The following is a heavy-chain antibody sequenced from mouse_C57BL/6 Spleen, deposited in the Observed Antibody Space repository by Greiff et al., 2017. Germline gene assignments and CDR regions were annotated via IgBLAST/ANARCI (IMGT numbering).Heavy chain of an antibody. V-gene: IGHV2-6*01. CDR1: GFSLTSYG. CDR3: ASEGDYDGGFAY. Sequence: QVQLQQSGPGLVAPSQSLSITCTVSGFSLTSYGVDWVRQSPGKGLEWLGVIWGVGSTNYNSALKSRLSISEDNSKSQVFLKMNSLQTDDTAMYYCASEGDYDGGFAYWGQGTLVTVSA. CDR2: IWGVGST. D-gene: IGHD2-4*01. J-gene: IGHJ3*01.